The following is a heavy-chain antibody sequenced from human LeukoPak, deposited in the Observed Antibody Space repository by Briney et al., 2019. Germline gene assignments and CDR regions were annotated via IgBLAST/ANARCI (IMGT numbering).Heavy chain of an antibody. D-gene: IGHD4-23*01. CDR3: ARHLLTVVTLEEIFDY. J-gene: IGHJ4*02. CDR2: IYYSGST. CDR1: GGSISSISYY. Sequence: SDTLSLTCTVSGGSISSISYYWGWIRQPPGKGLEWIGSIYYSGSTYYNPSLKSRVTISVDTSKNQFSLKLSSVTAADTAVYYCARHLLTVVTLEEIFDYWGQGTLVTVSS. V-gene: IGHV4-39*01.